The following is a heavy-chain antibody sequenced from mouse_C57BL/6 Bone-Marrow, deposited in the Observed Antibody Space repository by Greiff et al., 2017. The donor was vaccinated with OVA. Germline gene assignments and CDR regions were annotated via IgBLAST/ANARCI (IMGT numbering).Heavy chain of an antibody. CDR2: IYPRSGNT. Sequence: QVQLQQSGAELARPGASVKLSCKASGYTFTSYGISWVQQRTGQGLEWIGEIYPRSGNTYYNEKFKGKAPLTADKSSSTAYIELRSLTSEDSAVYFCSRGEIYDYDAWFAYWGQGTLVTVSA. D-gene: IGHD2-4*01. CDR1: GYTFTSYG. V-gene: IGHV1-81*01. J-gene: IGHJ3*01. CDR3: SRGEIYDYDAWFAY.